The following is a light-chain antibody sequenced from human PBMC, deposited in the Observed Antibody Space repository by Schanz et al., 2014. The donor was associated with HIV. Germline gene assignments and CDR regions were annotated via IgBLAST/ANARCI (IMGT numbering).Light chain of an antibody. CDR1: SSDVGGYNY. J-gene: IGLJ2*01. Sequence: QSALTQPASMSGSPGQSITISCTGTSSDVGGYNYVSWYQQHPGKAPKLMIYDVSHRPSGVSNRFSGSKSGNTASLTISGLQAEDEADYYCSSFTSSSTLVVFGGGTKLTVL. CDR2: DVS. V-gene: IGLV2-14*03. CDR3: SSFTSSSTLVV.